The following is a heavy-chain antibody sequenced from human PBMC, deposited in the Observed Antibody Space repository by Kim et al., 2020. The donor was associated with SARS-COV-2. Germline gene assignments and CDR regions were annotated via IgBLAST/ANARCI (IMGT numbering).Heavy chain of an antibody. CDR3: AGSNYGSSHFDF. J-gene: IGHJ4*02. D-gene: IGHD3-16*01. CDR2: VYSSGSV. V-gene: IGHV4-4*07. CDR1: GCSITSFY. Sequence: SETLSLTCTVSGCSITSFYWSWIRQPAGKGLEWVGRVYSSGSVNDNPSLKSRVTISIDTSKNHFSLKLPSLTAADTSVYYCAGSNYGSSHFDFWGRGAPVTVFS.